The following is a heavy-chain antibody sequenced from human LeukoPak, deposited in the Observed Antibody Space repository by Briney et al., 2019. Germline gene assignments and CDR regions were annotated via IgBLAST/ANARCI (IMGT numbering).Heavy chain of an antibody. CDR1: GFTFSSNA. CDR3: VRSGYFDP. V-gene: IGHV3-64D*09. J-gene: IGHJ5*02. Sequence: PGASVRLSCSASGFTFSSNAMHWVRQAPGKGLQYVSTITTDGGVTYYADSLKGRFTTSRDNSRNTLYLQMSSLRPEDTAVYYCVRSGYFDPWGHGTLVTLSS. D-gene: IGHD5-12*01. CDR2: ITTDGGVT.